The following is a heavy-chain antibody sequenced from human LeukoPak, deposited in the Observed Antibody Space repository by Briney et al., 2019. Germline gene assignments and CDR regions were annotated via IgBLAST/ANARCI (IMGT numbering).Heavy chain of an antibody. V-gene: IGHV4-34*01. CDR1: GGSFSGYY. D-gene: IGHD3-22*01. CDR3: ARDYYDSSGQGYFDY. CDR2: INHSGST. Sequence: PSETLSLTCAVYGGSFSGYYWNWIRQPPGKGLEWIGEINHSGSTNYNPSLKSRVTISVDTSKNQFSLKLSSVTAADTAVYYCARDYYDSSGQGYFDYWGQGTLVTVSS. J-gene: IGHJ4*02.